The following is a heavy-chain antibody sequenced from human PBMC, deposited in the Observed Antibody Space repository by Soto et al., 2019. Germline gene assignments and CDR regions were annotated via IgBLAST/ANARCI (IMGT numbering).Heavy chain of an antibody. CDR3: ARDRELILGIAARQSFRDASDI. CDR2: TYYRSKWYN. Sequence: SQTLSLTCAISGDSVSSNSAAWNWIRQSPSRGLEWLGRTYYRSKWYNDYAVSVKSRITINPDTSKNQFSLQLNSVTPEDTAVYYCARDRELILGIAARQSFRDASDIWGQGTMVTVSS. D-gene: IGHD6-6*01. V-gene: IGHV6-1*01. CDR1: GDSVSSNSAA. J-gene: IGHJ3*02.